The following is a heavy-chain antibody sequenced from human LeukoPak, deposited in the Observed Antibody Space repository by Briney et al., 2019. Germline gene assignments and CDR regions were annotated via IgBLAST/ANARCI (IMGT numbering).Heavy chain of an antibody. CDR1: GGSISSHY. CDR3: ARRTAVLRYFDRYSDY. Sequence: SETLSLTCTVSGGSISSHYWSWFRQTPGERPEWIAFIYYSGTTNYNPSLKGRVTISIDSSKNQFSLKLSSVTAADTAVYYCARRTAVLRYFDRYSDYWGQGTLVTVSS. V-gene: IGHV4-59*11. CDR2: IYYSGTT. D-gene: IGHD3-9*01. J-gene: IGHJ4*02.